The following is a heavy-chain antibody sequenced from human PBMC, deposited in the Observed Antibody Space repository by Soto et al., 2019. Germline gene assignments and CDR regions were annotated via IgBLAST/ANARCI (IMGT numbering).Heavy chain of an antibody. Sequence: QVQLVQSGAEVKKPGASVKVSCKASGYIFTNYYIHWVRQAPGQGLEWMAIINPLPTSGSTNYAKKFQGRVTVTRDTSTITVYLELSSLRSDDTAVYYCARDLAAAAYWGQGTLVTVSS. CDR2: INPLPTSGST. CDR1: GYIFTNYY. V-gene: IGHV1-46*01. J-gene: IGHJ4*02. CDR3: ARDLAAAAY. D-gene: IGHD6-13*01.